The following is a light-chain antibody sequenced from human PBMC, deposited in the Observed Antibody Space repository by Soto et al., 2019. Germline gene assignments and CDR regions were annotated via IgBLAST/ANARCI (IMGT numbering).Light chain of an antibody. Sequence: ENVLTQSPGTLSLSPGDRATLSCRASQSLSRTYIAWYQQQPGQAPRLLIYGASNRATGIPDRFSGSGSGTDFTLTISRLEPEDFAVYYCQQYGGSPPLTFGGGNKVEIK. CDR3: QQYGGSPPLT. J-gene: IGKJ4*01. CDR2: GAS. V-gene: IGKV3-20*01. CDR1: QSLSRTY.